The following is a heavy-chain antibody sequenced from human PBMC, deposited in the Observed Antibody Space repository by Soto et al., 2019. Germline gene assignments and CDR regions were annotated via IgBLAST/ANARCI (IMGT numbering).Heavy chain of an antibody. J-gene: IGHJ4*02. Sequence: QITLKESGPTLVKPTQTLTLTCTFSGFSLTTSGVGVGWIRQPPGKALEWLALIYWDGDTRYRPSLKSRLTIPKDTSKNQVVLSMTIMAPLDTATYYCAHTFSWMEPPDFWGQGTLVTVSS. CDR1: GFSLTTSGVG. D-gene: IGHD1-1*01. V-gene: IGHV2-5*02. CDR2: IYWDGDT. CDR3: AHTFSWMEPPDF.